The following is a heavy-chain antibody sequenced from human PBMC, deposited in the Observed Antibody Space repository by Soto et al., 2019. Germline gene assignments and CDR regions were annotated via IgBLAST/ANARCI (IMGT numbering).Heavy chain of an antibody. CDR2: INHGGST. J-gene: IGHJ4*02. CDR3: ARATYYDSSGYYYGFDY. CDR1: GGSFSGYY. D-gene: IGHD3-22*01. V-gene: IGHV4-34*01. Sequence: SETLSLTCGVYGGSFSGYYWSWIRQPPGKGLEWIGEINHGGSTNYNPSLKSRVTISVDTSKNHFSLKLSSVTAADTAVYYCARATYYDSSGYYYGFDYWGQGTLVTVSS.